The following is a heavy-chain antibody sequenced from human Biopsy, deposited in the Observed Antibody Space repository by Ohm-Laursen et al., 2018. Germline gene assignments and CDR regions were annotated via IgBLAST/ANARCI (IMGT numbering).Heavy chain of an antibody. J-gene: IGHJ4*02. Sequence: GASVKVSCKASGFSFTGYYIHWVRQAPGQRLEWMGWISPKSGGTNYAQKFQGNITMTKNTSMSTAYMEMSRLRSDDTAVYYCALQSVAQMKNFDYWGQGTLVTVSS. CDR1: GFSFTGYY. CDR2: ISPKSGGT. V-gene: IGHV1-2*02. CDR3: ALQSVAQMKNFDY. D-gene: IGHD6-19*01.